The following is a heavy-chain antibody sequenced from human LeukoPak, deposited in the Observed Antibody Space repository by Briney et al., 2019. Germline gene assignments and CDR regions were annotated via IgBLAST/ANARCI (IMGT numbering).Heavy chain of an antibody. V-gene: IGHV1-69*13. J-gene: IGHJ6*02. Sequence: ASVKVSCKASGYTFTSYYMHWVRQAPGQGLEWMGGIIPIFGTANYAQKFQGRVTITADESTSTAYMELSSLRSEDTAVYYCASARDYGDYESYYGMDVWGQGTTVTVSS. D-gene: IGHD4-17*01. CDR3: ASARDYGDYESYYGMDV. CDR2: IIPIFGTA. CDR1: GYTFTSYY.